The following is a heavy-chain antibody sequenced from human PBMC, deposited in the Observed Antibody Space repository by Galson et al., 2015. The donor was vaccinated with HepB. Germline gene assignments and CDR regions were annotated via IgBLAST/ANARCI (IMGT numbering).Heavy chain of an antibody. D-gene: IGHD3-22*01. CDR1: GGSLSSGSYS. CDR2: IYTSGST. J-gene: IGHJ6*03. V-gene: IGHV4-61*09. Sequence: TLSLTCTVSGGSLSSGSYSWSWLRQPAGKGLEWIGHIYTSGSTNYNPSHKSRVTMSLDTSKNQFSLKLRSVTAADTAVYYCARDRGGYLSNYYMDVWGKGTTVTVS. CDR3: ARDRGGYLSNYYMDV.